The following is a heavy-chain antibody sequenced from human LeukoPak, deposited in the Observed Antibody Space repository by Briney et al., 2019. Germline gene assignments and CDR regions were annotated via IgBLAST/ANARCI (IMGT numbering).Heavy chain of an antibody. D-gene: IGHD6-13*01. CDR2: ISYDGSNK. Sequence: WGFLRLSCAASGFTFKSYGMHWVRQAPGKGLEWVAVISYDGSNKYYADSVKGRFTISRDNSKNTLYLQMNSLRAEDTAVYYCAKGHAAAGPYYFDYWGQGTLVTVSS. CDR3: AKGHAAAGPYYFDY. V-gene: IGHV3-30*18. CDR1: GFTFKSYG. J-gene: IGHJ4*02.